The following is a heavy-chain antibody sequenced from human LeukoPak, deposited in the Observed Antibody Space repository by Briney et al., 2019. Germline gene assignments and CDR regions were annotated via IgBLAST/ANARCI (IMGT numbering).Heavy chain of an antibody. Sequence: ASVKVSCKASGYTFSSYAMHWVRQAPGQRLEWMGWINAGNTEYSQKFQGRVTITRDTSASTVYMELSSLRSEDTAVYYCARVARGSLGYWGQGTLVTVSS. CDR3: ARVARGSLGY. V-gene: IGHV1-3*01. CDR2: INAGNT. J-gene: IGHJ4*02. CDR1: GYTFSSYA. D-gene: IGHD3-10*01.